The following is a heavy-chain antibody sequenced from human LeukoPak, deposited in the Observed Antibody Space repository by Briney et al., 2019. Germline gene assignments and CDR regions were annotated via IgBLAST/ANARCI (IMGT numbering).Heavy chain of an antibody. V-gene: IGHV4-30-2*01. D-gene: IGHD4-17*01. CDR1: GGSISSGGYS. Sequence: PSQTLSLTCAVSGGSISSGGYSWSWIRQPPWKGLEWIGYIYHSGSTYYNPSLKSRVTISVDRSKNQFSLKLSSVTAADTAVYYCARTKLDYGDSHFDYWGQGTLVTVSS. CDR3: ARTKLDYGDSHFDY. J-gene: IGHJ4*02. CDR2: IYHSGST.